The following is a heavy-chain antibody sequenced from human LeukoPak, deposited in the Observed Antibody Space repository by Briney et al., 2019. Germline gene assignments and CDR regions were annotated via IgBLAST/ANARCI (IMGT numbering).Heavy chain of an antibody. Sequence: PSQTLSLTCTVSGGSISSGGYYWSWIRQHPGKGLEWLGYIYYSGSTYYNPSLKSRVTISVDTSKNQFSLKLSSVTAADTAVYYCARAYYDFWSGYRRYFDYWGQGTLVTVSS. CDR2: IYYSGST. CDR1: GGSISSGGYY. D-gene: IGHD3-3*01. J-gene: IGHJ4*02. V-gene: IGHV4-31*03. CDR3: ARAYYDFWSGYRRYFDY.